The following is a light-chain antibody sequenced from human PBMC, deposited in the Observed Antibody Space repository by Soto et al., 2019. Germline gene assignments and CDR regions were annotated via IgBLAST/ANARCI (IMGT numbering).Light chain of an antibody. J-gene: IGLJ2*01. CDR3: SSYTSSSTVV. Sequence: QSALTQPASVSGSPGQSITISCTGTSSDVGGYNYVSWYQQHPGKAPKLMIYEVSNRPSGVSNRFSGSKSGNTASLTIFGLQAEDEADYYCSSYTSSSTVVFGGGTQLTVL. CDR2: EVS. CDR1: SSDVGGYNY. V-gene: IGLV2-14*01.